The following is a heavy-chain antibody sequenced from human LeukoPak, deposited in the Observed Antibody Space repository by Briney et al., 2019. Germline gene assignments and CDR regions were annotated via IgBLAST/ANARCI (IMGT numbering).Heavy chain of an antibody. CDR3: AKEIWPTVTTPGHTHFDY. V-gene: IGHV3-30*02. J-gene: IGHJ4*02. Sequence: PGGSLRLSCAASGFIFRSYGMSWVRQAPGKGLEWVAFIRYDGRNKYYADSVKGRFTISRDNSKNTLCLQMNSLRAEDTAVYYCAKEIWPTVTTPGHTHFDYWGQGTLVTVSS. D-gene: IGHD4-17*01. CDR1: GFIFRSYG. CDR2: IRYDGRNK.